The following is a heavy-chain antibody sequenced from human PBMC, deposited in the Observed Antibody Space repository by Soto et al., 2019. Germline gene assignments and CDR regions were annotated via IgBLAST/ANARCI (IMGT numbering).Heavy chain of an antibody. V-gene: IGHV3-23*01. CDR1: GFTFSSYA. Sequence: EVPLLESGGGLVQPGGSLRLSCAASGFTFSSYAMSWVRQAPEKGLEWVSAISGSGGSTYYADSVKGRFTISRDNSKNTLYLQMNSLRAEDTAVYYCAKDQEIRHCYYGMDVWGQGTTVTVSS. CDR3: AKDQEIRHCYYGMDV. J-gene: IGHJ6*02. CDR2: ISGSGGST.